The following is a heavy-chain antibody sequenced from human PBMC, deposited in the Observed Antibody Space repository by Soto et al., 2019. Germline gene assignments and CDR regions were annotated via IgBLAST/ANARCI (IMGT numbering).Heavy chain of an antibody. Sequence: EVQLVESGGGLVQPGGSLRLSCAASGFTFSSYDMHWVRQATGKGLEWVSAIGTAGDTYYPGSVKGRFTISRENAKNYLYLQMNSLRAGDTAVYYCARNPGIYERYFDLWGRGTLVTVSS. CDR3: ARNPGIYERYFDL. CDR2: IGTAGDT. CDR1: GFTFSSYD. J-gene: IGHJ2*01. D-gene: IGHD2-2*02. V-gene: IGHV3-13*01.